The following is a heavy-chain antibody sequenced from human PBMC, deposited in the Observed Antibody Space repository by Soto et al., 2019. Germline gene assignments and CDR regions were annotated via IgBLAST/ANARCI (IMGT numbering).Heavy chain of an antibody. CDR3: ARDLHGITIFGVVKLYGMDV. Sequence: SVKVSCKAAGGTFSSYAISWVRQAPGQGLEWMGGIIPIFGTANYAQKFQGRVTITADESTSTAYMELSSLRSEDTAVYYCARDLHGITIFGVVKLYGMDVWGQGTTVPVSS. J-gene: IGHJ6*02. V-gene: IGHV1-69*13. CDR2: IIPIFGTA. CDR1: GGTFSSYA. D-gene: IGHD3-3*01.